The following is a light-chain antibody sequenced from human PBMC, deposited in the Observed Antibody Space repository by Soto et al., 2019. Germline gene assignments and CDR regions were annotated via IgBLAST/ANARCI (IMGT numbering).Light chain of an antibody. Sequence: EIVMTQSPATLSVSPGERATLSCRASQSVSSNLAWYQQKPGRAPRLLIYGASTRAAGVPDRFSGSGSGTDFTLTISRLEPEDFAVYYCQQYGSSGTFGQGTKVDIK. CDR3: QQYGSSGT. V-gene: IGKV3-20*01. CDR1: QSVSSN. J-gene: IGKJ1*01. CDR2: GAS.